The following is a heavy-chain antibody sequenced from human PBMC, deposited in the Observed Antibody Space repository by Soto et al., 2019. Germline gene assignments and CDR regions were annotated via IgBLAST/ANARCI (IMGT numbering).Heavy chain of an antibody. CDR1: GFTFSSSA. CDR3: AADPYYYDSSNYYSFDY. J-gene: IGHJ4*02. CDR2: IVFGSGNT. D-gene: IGHD3-22*01. Sequence: WASVKVSCKASGFTFSSSAVQWVRRARGQRLEWIGWIVFGSGNTDYAQKFQDRVTITRDMSTSTAYMELSSLRSEDTAVYYCAADPYYYDSSNYYSFDYWGQGTLVTVSS. V-gene: IGHV1-58*01.